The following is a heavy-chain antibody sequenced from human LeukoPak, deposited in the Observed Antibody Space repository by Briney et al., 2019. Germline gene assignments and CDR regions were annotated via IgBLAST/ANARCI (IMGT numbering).Heavy chain of an antibody. J-gene: IGHJ6*02. CDR2: IYTSGST. Sequence: ASETLSLTCTVSGGSISSGSYYWSWMRQPAGKGLEWIGRIYTSGSTNYNPSLKSRVTIAVDTSKNQFALKLSSVAAADTAVYYCARSMTILNYYYYGMDVWGQGTTVTVSS. CDR3: ARSMTILNYYYYGMDV. D-gene: IGHD4/OR15-4a*01. CDR1: GGSISSGSYY. V-gene: IGHV4-61*02.